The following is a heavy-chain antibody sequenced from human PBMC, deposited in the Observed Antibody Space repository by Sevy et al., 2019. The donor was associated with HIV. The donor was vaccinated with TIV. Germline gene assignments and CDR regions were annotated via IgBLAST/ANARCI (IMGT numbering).Heavy chain of an antibody. J-gene: IGHJ5*02. CDR2: INHTGST. D-gene: IGHD2-2*01. CDR3: ARAPAIVVVPGAPSWFDP. CDR1: GGSFSGYY. V-gene: IGHV4-34*01. Sequence: PENLSLTCAVYGGSFSGYYWNWIRQPPGKGLEWIGEINHTGSTNYNPSLKSRVTMTVDTSKTQVSLKLSSVTAADTAIYYCARAPAIVVVPGAPSWFDPWGQGTLVIVSS.